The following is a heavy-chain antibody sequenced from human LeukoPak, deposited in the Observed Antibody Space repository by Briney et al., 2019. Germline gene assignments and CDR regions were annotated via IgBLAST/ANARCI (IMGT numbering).Heavy chain of an antibody. CDR2: IYYSGST. V-gene: IGHV4-31*03. D-gene: IGHD5-18*01. J-gene: IGHJ4*02. CDR3: ARQRRGYSYVGGNFDY. Sequence: PSQTLSLTCTVSGGSISSGGRYWSWIRQHPGKGLEWIGYIYYSGSTNYNPSLKSRVTISVDTSKNQFSLKLSSVTAADTAVYYCARQRRGYSYVGGNFDYWGQGTLVTVSS. CDR1: GGSISSGGRY.